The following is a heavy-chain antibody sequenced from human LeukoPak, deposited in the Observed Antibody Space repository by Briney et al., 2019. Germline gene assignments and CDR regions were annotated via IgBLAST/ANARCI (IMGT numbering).Heavy chain of an antibody. D-gene: IGHD2-2*01. Sequence: GGSLRLSCAASGFTFTSYAMSWVRQAPGKGLEWVSTLSGSDSSTYYADSVKGRFTISRDNSKNTLYLQMNSLRAEDTAVYYCANPISSSTILDYWGQGTLVTVSS. V-gene: IGHV3-23*01. J-gene: IGHJ4*02. CDR1: GFTFTSYA. CDR2: LSGSDSST. CDR3: ANPISSSTILDY.